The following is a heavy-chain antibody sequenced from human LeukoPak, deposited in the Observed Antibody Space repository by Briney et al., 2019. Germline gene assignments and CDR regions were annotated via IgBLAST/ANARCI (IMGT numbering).Heavy chain of an antibody. V-gene: IGHV3-53*01. D-gene: IGHD2-15*01. Sequence: GSLRLSCAASGLTVSSNHMAWVRQAPGKGLEWVLVIYTGGSTDYADSVKGRFTISRDNSKNTLYVQMNSLRAEDTAVYYCARGARAATGYYYYYMDVWGKGTTVTVSS. CDR1: GLTVSSNH. CDR3: ARGARAATGYYYYYMDV. CDR2: IYTGGST. J-gene: IGHJ6*03.